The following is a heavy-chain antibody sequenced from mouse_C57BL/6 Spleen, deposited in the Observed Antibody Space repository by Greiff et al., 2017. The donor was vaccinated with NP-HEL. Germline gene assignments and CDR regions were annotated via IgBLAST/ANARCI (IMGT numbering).Heavy chain of an antibody. J-gene: IGHJ4*01. CDR2: IDPSDSYT. CDR1: GYTFTSYW. CDR3: ARNYGSSFYAMDY. D-gene: IGHD1-1*01. Sequence: QVQLQQPGAELVMPGASVKLSCKASGYTFTSYWMHWVKQRPGQGLEWIGEIDPSDSYTNYNQKFKGKSTLTVDKSSSTAYMQLSSLTSEDSAVYYCARNYGSSFYAMDYWGHGTSVTVSS. V-gene: IGHV1-69*01.